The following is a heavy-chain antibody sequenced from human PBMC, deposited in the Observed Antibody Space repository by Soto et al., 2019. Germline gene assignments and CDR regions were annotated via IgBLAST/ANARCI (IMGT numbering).Heavy chain of an antibody. CDR2: VNPSSGNT. Sequence: QVQLVQSGAEVKRPGASVKVSCEASGYTFTTYDINWVRQASGQGLEWMGCVNPSSGNTVYAQKFHGRVTMTRDTSISPAYMELSSLKSDDTAIYYCARASMYLSNDHWGQGTLVTVSS. V-gene: IGHV1-8*01. CDR3: ARASMYLSNDH. CDR1: GYTFTTYD. J-gene: IGHJ5*02. D-gene: IGHD2-8*01.